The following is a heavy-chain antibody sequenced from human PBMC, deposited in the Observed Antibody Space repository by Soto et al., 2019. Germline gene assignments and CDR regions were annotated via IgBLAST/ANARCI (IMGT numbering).Heavy chain of an antibody. CDR2: IYHSGST. J-gene: IGHJ5*02. CDR1: GGSISSSNW. V-gene: IGHV4-4*02. D-gene: IGHD3-10*01. Sequence: QVQLQESGPGLVKPSGTLSLTCAVSGGSISSSNWWSWVRQPPGKGLEWIGEIYHSGSTNYNPSLKSRVTVSVDESKNQFSLNLSSVTAADTAVYFWARARGSGSFNWFDPWGQGTLVTVSS. CDR3: ARARGSGSFNWFDP.